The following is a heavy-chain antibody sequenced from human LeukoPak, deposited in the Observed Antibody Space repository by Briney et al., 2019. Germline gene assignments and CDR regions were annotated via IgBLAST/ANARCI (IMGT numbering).Heavy chain of an antibody. CDR1: GFTVSSNS. D-gene: IGHD2-2*01. J-gene: IGHJ4*02. Sequence: GGPLRLSCTVSGFTVSSNSMSWVRQAPGKGLEWVSFIYSDNTHYSDSVKGRFTISRDNSKNTLYLQMNSLRAEDTAIYYCAKDFPLLEYCTSTSCPSFDYWGQGTLVTVSS. V-gene: IGHV3-53*01. CDR3: AKDFPLLEYCTSTSCPSFDY. CDR2: IYSDNT.